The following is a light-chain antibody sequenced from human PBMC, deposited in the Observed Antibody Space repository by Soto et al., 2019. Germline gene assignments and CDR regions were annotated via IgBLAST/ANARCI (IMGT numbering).Light chain of an antibody. CDR3: TSYASSSTPVV. CDR1: SSDIGGYKY. Sequence: QPASVSGSPGQAITISCTGTSSDIGGYKYVSWYQHHPGTAPKLMIYDVTNRPSGVSNRFSGSKSGNTASLTISGLQAEDEGDYYCTSYASSSTPVVFGGGTKLTVL. CDR2: DVT. J-gene: IGLJ2*01. V-gene: IGLV2-14*03.